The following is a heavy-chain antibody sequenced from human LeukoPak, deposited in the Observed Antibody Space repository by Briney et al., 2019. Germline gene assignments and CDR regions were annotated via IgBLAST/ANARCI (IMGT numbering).Heavy chain of an antibody. Sequence: SETLSLTCTVSGGSISSSNYYWGWIRQPPGKGLEWIGNIYHTGSTYYIPSLKSRVTISSDTSKNQFSLKLSSVTAADTAVYYCASTAETYYYDSSGYIPRYWGQGTLVTVSS. J-gene: IGHJ4*02. D-gene: IGHD3-22*01. CDR3: ASTAETYYYDSSGYIPRY. CDR1: GGSISSSNYY. CDR2: IYHTGST. V-gene: IGHV4-39*01.